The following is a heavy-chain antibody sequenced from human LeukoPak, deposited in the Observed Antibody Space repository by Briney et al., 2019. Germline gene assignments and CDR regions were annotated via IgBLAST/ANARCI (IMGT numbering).Heavy chain of an antibody. V-gene: IGHV1-2*06. CDR3: ARRGSPSFTWFDP. CDR2: INPNSGGT. D-gene: IGHD2-2*01. CDR1: GYTFTGYY. J-gene: IGHJ5*02. Sequence: ASVKVSCKASGYTFTGYYMHWVRQAPGQGLEWMGRINPNSGGTNYAQKFQGRVTMTRDTSISTAYMELIRSRSDDKAVFYCARRGSPSFTWFDPWGQGTLVTVSS.